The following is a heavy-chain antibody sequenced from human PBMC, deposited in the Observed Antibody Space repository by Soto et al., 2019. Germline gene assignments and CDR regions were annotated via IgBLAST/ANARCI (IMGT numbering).Heavy chain of an antibody. Sequence: GASVKVSCKASGGTFSSYTISWVRQAPGQGLEWMGRIIPILGIANYAQKFQGRVTITADKSTSTAYMELSSLRSEDTAVYYCARVRGDLDNWNAHYYYGMDVWGQGTTVTVSS. J-gene: IGHJ6*02. V-gene: IGHV1-69*02. CDR2: IIPILGIA. CDR1: GGTFSSYT. CDR3: ARVRGDLDNWNAHYYYGMDV. D-gene: IGHD1-1*01.